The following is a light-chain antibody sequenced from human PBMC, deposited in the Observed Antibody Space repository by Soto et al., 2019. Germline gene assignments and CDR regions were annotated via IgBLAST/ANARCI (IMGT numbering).Light chain of an antibody. CDR2: EGS. Sequence: QSVLTQPASVSGSPGQSITISCTGTSSDVGSYNLVSWYQQHPGKAPKLMIYEGSKRPSGVSNRFSGSKSGNTASLTISGLQAEDEAEYYCCSYAGSSTFVFGGGTKLTVL. CDR1: SSDVGSYNL. J-gene: IGLJ2*01. CDR3: CSYAGSSTFV. V-gene: IGLV2-23*03.